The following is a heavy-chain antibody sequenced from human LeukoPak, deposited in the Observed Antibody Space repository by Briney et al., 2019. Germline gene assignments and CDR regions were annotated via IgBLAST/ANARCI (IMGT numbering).Heavy chain of an antibody. J-gene: IGHJ4*02. CDR3: ARDAGWGYYDL. D-gene: IGHD1-26*01. CDR1: GFTFSIAW. V-gene: IGHV3-7*01. Sequence: PGGSLILSCVASGFTFSIAWVTWVRQAPGKGLEWVANIDKHGNGKYYVDSVKGRFAISRDYASNSVFLQMDSLRAEDTSVYYCARDAGWGYYDLWGQGTPVTVSS. CDR2: IDKHGNGK.